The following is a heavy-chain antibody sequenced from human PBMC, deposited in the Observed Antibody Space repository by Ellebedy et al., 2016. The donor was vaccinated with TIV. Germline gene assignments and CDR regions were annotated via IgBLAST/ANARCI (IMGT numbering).Heavy chain of an antibody. CDR2: ISYDGSNR. Sequence: GESLKISCAASEFTFSTYAMHWVRQAPGKGLEWVAFISYDGSNRYYADSVKGRFTISRDNAKNSLYLQMNSLRDEDTAVYYCARAGDQSAARVSVWFDPWGQGTLVTVSS. J-gene: IGHJ5*02. D-gene: IGHD6-13*01. CDR1: EFTFSTYA. V-gene: IGHV3-30*03. CDR3: ARAGDQSAARVSVWFDP.